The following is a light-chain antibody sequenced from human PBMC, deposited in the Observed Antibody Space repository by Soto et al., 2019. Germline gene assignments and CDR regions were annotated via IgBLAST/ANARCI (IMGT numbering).Light chain of an antibody. CDR2: GAS. CDR3: HPYDSSPLT. V-gene: IGKV3-20*01. Sequence: EIVLAQSPDTLSLSPGERATLSCRTSQSMSTNYLAWYQQKSGQPPRLLIYGASIRATGIPDRFSGSGSGTDFTLTISRLEPEDFAVYYCHPYDSSPLTSGGGAKVEIK. J-gene: IGKJ4*01. CDR1: QSMSTNY.